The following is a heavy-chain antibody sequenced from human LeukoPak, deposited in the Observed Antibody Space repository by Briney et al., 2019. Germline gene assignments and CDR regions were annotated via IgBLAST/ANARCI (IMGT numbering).Heavy chain of an antibody. D-gene: IGHD2/OR15-2a*01. CDR2: ISRSGSPI. Sequence: PGGSLRLSCEASGFIFSDYDMTWIRQAPGKGLEWVSYISRSGSPIYYADSVKGRFTISRDNAKNSLYLQMNSLRAEDTAVYYCARGGFSPGFFDMWGQGTMVTVSS. CDR1: GFIFSDYD. CDR3: ARGGFSPGFFDM. V-gene: IGHV3-11*01. J-gene: IGHJ3*02.